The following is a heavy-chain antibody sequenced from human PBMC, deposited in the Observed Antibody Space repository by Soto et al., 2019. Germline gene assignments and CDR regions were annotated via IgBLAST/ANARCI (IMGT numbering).Heavy chain of an antibody. CDR1: GFTVSSNY. V-gene: IGHV3-53*01. CDR3: ARDGERLTNDAFDI. Sequence: EVQLVESGGGLIQPGGSLRLSCAASGFTVSSNYMSWVRQAPGKGLEWVSVIYSGGSTYYADSVKGRFTISRDNSKNTLYLQMNCLRAEDTAVYYCARDGERLTNDAFDIWGQGTMVTVSS. J-gene: IGHJ3*02. D-gene: IGHD1-1*01. CDR2: IYSGGST.